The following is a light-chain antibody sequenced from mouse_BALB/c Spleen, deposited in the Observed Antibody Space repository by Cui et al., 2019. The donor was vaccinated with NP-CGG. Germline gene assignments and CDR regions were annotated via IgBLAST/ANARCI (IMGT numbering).Light chain of an antibody. J-gene: IGLJ1*01. CDR1: TGAVTTSNY. V-gene: IGLV1*01. CDR2: GTN. CDR3: ALWYSNHWV. Sequence: HADLTQGSALTTSPGETVTLTCRSSTGAVTTSNYANWVQEKPDHLFTGLIGGTNNRAPGVPARFSGSLIGDKAALTITGAQTEDEAIYFCALWYSNHWVFGGGTKLTVL.